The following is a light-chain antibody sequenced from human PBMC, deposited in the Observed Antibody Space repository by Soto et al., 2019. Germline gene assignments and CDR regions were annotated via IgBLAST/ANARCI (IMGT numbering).Light chain of an antibody. Sequence: GDRVTFTCRASQSIGTRLAWYQQKPGKAPKLLIYDDSTLESGVPSRFSGSGSGTEFTLTINSLQPDDFATYYCQHYRDYPWTFGQGTKVEIK. CDR2: DDS. J-gene: IGKJ1*01. V-gene: IGKV1-5*01. CDR1: QSIGTR. CDR3: QHYRDYPWT.